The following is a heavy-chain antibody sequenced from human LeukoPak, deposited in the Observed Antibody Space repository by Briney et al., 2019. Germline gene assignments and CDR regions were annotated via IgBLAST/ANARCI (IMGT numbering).Heavy chain of an antibody. D-gene: IGHD3-3*01. CDR3: ARYRITIFPQYYFDY. CDR2: IKQDGSEK. V-gene: IGHV3-7*01. Sequence: GGSLRLSCAASGFTFSSYWMSWVRQAPGKGLEWVANIKQDGSEKYYVDSVKGRFTISRDNAKNSLYLQMNSLRAEDTAVYYCARYRITIFPQYYFDYWGQGTLVTVSS. J-gene: IGHJ4*02. CDR1: GFTFSSYW.